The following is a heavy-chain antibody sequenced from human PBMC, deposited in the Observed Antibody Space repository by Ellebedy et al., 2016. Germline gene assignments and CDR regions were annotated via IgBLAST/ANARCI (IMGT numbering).Heavy chain of an antibody. CDR2: IDNDGSYT. V-gene: IGHV3-74*01. D-gene: IGHD3-9*01. CDR1: GFTFSSYW. CDR3: ASFGIDWQGDY. Sequence: GESLKISCAASGFTFSSYWMHWVRQAPGKGLVWVSRIDNDGSYTGYADSVKGRFTMSRDNAKNTLYLQMNSLRAEDTDVYYCASFGIDWQGDYWGQGTLVTVSS. J-gene: IGHJ4*02.